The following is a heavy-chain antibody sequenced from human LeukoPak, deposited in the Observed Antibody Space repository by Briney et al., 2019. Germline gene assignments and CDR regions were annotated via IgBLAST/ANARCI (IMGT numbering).Heavy chain of an antibody. CDR2: IYYSGST. Sequence: PSETLSLTCTVSGGSISSSSYYWGWIRRPPGKGLEWIGSIYYSGSTYYNPSLKSRVTISVDTSKNQFSLKLSSVTAADTAVYYCASNWPVQLLSWVVYWGQGTLVTVSS. CDR1: GGSISSSSYY. J-gene: IGHJ4*02. CDR3: ASNWPVQLLSWVVY. D-gene: IGHD2-2*01. V-gene: IGHV4-39*01.